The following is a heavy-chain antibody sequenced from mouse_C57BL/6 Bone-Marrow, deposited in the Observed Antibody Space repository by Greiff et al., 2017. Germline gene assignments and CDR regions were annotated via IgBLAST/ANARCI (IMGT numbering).Heavy chain of an antibody. J-gene: IGHJ4*01. CDR3: ARPLNWALAMDY. V-gene: IGHV5-6*01. Sequence: EVQGVESGGDLVKPGGSLKLSCAASGFTFSSYGMSWVRQTPGKRLEWVATISSGGSYTYYPDSVKGRFTISRDNAKNTLYLQMNSLKSEDTAMYYCARPLNWALAMDYWGQGTSVTVSS. CDR2: ISSGGSYT. CDR1: GFTFSSYG. D-gene: IGHD4-1*01.